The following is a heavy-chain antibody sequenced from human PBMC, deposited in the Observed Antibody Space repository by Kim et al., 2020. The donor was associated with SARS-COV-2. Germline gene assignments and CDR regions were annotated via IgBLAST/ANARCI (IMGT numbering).Heavy chain of an antibody. D-gene: IGHD6-19*01. J-gene: IGHJ4*02. CDR1: GGSISSSNW. CDR3: ARSQVAVEVGGLDH. Sequence: SETLSLTCVVSGGSISSSNWWTWVRQPPGKGLEWIGEIYHSGSTNYKPSLRSRVTISVDKSKNQFSLKLNSVTAADTAMYYCARSQVAVEVGGLDHWGQGTLVTVSS. V-gene: IGHV4-4*02. CDR2: IYHSGST.